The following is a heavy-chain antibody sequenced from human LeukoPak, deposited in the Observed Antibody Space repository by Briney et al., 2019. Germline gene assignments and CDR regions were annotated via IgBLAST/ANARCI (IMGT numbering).Heavy chain of an antibody. CDR2: SNAGNSNT. J-gene: IGHJ3*02. Sequence: ASVTVSFTSSGYTFTIYAMHWVRQAPGQRHEWMGWSNAGNSNTKYSHEFQGRVTITMDTSTSKAYMELSRLRSEDIAVYYCARGSGDYDAFDIWGQGTMVTVSS. CDR1: GYTFTIYA. CDR3: ARGSGDYDAFDI. D-gene: IGHD4-17*01. V-gene: IGHV1-3*02.